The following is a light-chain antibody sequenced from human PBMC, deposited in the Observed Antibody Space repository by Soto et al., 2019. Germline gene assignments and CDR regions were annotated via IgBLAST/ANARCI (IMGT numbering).Light chain of an antibody. J-gene: IGLJ1*01. V-gene: IGLV2-14*01. CDR1: STNVGGYKD. Sequence: QSALTKTASVSGAPGQSITISCAGTSTNVGGYKDVSWYQLHPGKAPKLIIYEDTNRPSGVSDRFSGSKFGNTASLTISGLQAEDEADYYCFSFTSSSTRVFGTGTKVTVL. CDR3: FSFTSSSTRV. CDR2: EDT.